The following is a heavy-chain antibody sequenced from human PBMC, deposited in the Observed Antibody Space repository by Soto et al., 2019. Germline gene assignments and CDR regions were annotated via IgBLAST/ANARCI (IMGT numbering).Heavy chain of an antibody. J-gene: IGHJ4*02. CDR2: IYYSGST. CDR1: GGSISSGGYY. D-gene: IGHD6-19*01. V-gene: IGHV4-31*03. Sequence: QVQLQESGPGLVKPSQTLSLTCTVSGGSISSGGYYWSWIRQHPGKGLEWIGYIYYSGSTYYNPSLKGRVTISVDTSKNQFSLKLSSVTAADTAVYYCARERYSSGWYVDYWGQGTLVTVSS. CDR3: ARERYSSGWYVDY.